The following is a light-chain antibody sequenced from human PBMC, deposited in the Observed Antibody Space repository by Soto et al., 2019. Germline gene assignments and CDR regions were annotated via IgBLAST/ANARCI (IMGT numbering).Light chain of an antibody. CDR3: SSYTAGGTI. CDR1: SSNIGSNT. V-gene: IGLV1-44*01. Sequence: QPVLTQPPSASGTPGQRVTISCSGSSSNIGSNTVNWYQQLPGTAPKLMISEVSNRPSGVSNRFSGSKSGNTASLTISGLQAADEADYYCSSYTAGGTIFGTGTKVTVL. J-gene: IGLJ1*01. CDR2: EVS.